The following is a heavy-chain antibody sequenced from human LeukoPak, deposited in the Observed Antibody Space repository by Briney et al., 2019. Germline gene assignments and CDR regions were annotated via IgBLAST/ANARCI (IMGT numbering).Heavy chain of an antibody. Sequence: QSGGSLRLSCAASGFTFDDYAMHWVRQAPGKGLEWVSGISWNSGSIGYADSVKGRFTISRDNAKNSLYLQMNSLRAEDTALYYCGKDMSEGCSSTSCYGTYYYYGMDVWGQGTTVTVSS. CDR2: ISWNSGSI. D-gene: IGHD2-2*01. CDR1: GFTFDDYA. V-gene: IGHV3-9*01. CDR3: GKDMSEGCSSTSCYGTYYYYGMDV. J-gene: IGHJ6*02.